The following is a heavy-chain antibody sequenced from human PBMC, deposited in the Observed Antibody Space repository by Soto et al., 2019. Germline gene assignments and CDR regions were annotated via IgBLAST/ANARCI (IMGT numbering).Heavy chain of an antibody. D-gene: IGHD3-10*01. CDR2: IDPSGGKT. J-gene: IGHJ5*02. Sequence: SVEVSCKSSGGGFSSCAISWVRQAPGQGLEWMGMIDPSGGKTNYAQKFQGRVTMTRDTSTSTVYMALSSLRSEDTAIYFCGRVMRSLLSITALDTWGQGTLVTVSS. CDR1: GGGFSSCA. V-gene: IGHV1-46*01. CDR3: GRVMRSLLSITALDT.